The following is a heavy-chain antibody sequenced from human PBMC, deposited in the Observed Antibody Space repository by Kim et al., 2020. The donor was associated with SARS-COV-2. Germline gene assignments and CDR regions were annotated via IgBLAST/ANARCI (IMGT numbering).Heavy chain of an antibody. Sequence: SYAISWVRQAPGQGLEWMGRIIPIFGIANYAQKFQGRVTITADKSTSTAYMELSSLRSEDTAVYYCARQGSYHGYYFDYWGQGTLVTVSS. CDR3: ARQGSYHGYYFDY. D-gene: IGHD1-26*01. J-gene: IGHJ4*02. CDR2: IIPIFGIA. V-gene: IGHV1-69*04. CDR1: SYA.